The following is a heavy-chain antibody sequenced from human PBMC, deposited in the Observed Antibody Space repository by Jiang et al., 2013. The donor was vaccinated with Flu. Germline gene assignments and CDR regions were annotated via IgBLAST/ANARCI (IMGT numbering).Heavy chain of an antibody. Sequence: VQLVESGGGLVQPGGSLRLSCAASGFTFSSYAMHWVRQAPGKGLEYVSAISSNGGSTYYANSVKGRFTISRDNSKNTLYLQMGSLRAEDMTVYYCARGPVEWDXTNRYFQHVGQG. J-gene: IGHJ1*01. V-gene: IGHV3-64*01. CDR2: ISSNGGST. D-gene: IGHD3-3*01. CDR1: GFTFSSYA. CDR3: ARGPVEWDXTNRYFQH.